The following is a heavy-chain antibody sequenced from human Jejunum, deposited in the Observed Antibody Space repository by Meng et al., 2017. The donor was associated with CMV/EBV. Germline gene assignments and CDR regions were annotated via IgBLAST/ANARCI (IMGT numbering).Heavy chain of an antibody. Sequence: VCTFRNYPMRWVREAAGKGVGWMGIKSYDGNNEYYADSVKRRFTTSRDNANNPLFLQMDSLRVEDTAVYYCARVPGMGYAIGWIDPWGQGTLVTVSS. J-gene: IGHJ5*02. CDR3: ARVPGMGYAIGWIDP. V-gene: IGHV3-30*04. D-gene: IGHD2-8*01. CDR1: VCTFRNYP. CDR2: KSYDGNNE.